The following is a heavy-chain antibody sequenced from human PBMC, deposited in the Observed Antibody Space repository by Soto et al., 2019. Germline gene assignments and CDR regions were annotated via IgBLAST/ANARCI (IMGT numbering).Heavy chain of an antibody. CDR3: ARLPSAAQHPYYYYGMDV. V-gene: IGHV2-26*01. CDR2: IFSNDEK. Sequence: SGPTLVNPTETLTLTCTVSGFSLSNARMGVSWIRQPPGKALEWLARIFSNDEKSYSTSLKSRLTISKDTSKSQVVLTMTNMDPVDTATYYCARLPSAAQHPYYYYGMDVWGQGTTVTVSS. J-gene: IGHJ6*02. D-gene: IGHD2-2*01. CDR1: GFSLSNARMG.